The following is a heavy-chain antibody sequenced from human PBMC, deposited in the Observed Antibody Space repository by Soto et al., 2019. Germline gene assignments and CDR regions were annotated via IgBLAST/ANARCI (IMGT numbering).Heavy chain of an antibody. V-gene: IGHV3-30*18. Sequence: SLRLSCAASGFTFSSYGMHWVRQAPGKGLEWVAVISYDGSNKYYADSVKGRFTISRDNSKNTLYLQMNSLRAEDTAVYYCAKDSGSYFSYGMDVWGQGTTVTVSS. CDR2: ISYDGSNK. CDR1: GFTFSSYG. CDR3: AKDSGSYFSYGMDV. J-gene: IGHJ6*02. D-gene: IGHD1-26*01.